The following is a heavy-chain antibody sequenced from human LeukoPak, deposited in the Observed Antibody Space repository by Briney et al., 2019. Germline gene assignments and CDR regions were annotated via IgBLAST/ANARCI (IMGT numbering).Heavy chain of an antibody. J-gene: IGHJ4*02. CDR2: INSDGDST. D-gene: IGHD2-15*01. CDR1: GFTFSNYA. CDR3: AQQLGYCSKGSCYFTY. V-gene: IGHV3-23*01. Sequence: GGSLRLSCAVSGFTFSNYAMSWVRQAPGKGLEWVSAINSDGDSTFYADSVKGRFTISRDNSRNTLYLQVYSLRAEDTAVYYCAQQLGYCSKGSCYFTYWGQGPLVTVSS.